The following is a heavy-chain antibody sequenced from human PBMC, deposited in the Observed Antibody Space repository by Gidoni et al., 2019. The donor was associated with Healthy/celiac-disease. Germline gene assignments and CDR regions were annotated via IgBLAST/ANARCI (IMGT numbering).Heavy chain of an antibody. D-gene: IGHD6-19*01. CDR3: ASTQGIAVAGTFDY. J-gene: IGHJ4*02. V-gene: IGHV4-38-2*01. Sequence: QVQLQESGPGLVQPSETLSLTCAVSGYSISSGYYWGWIRQPPGKGLEWIGSIYHSGSTYYNPSLKSRVTISVDTSKNQFSLKLSSVTAADTAVYYCASTQGIAVAGTFDYWGQGTLVTVSS. CDR2: IYHSGST. CDR1: GYSISSGYY.